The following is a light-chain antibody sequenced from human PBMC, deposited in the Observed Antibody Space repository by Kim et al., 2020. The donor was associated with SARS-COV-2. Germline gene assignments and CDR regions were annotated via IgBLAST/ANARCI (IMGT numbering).Light chain of an antibody. J-gene: IGLJ3*02. V-gene: IGLV3-21*04. CDR1: NIGDKS. CDR3: QVWDSGSDQKV. Sequence: PGKTASISCGGENIGDKSVHWYQQKPGRAPVLVIYYDYNRPSGIPERFSGSNSGNTATLTISRVEAGDEADYSCQVWDSGSDQKVFGGGTQLTVL. CDR2: YDY.